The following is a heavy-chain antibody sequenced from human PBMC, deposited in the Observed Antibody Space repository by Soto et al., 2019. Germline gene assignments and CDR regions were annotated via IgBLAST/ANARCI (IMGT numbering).Heavy chain of an antibody. J-gene: IGHJ4*02. CDR2: IYYSGST. V-gene: IGHV4-39*01. CDR3: ATPWFGDGDY. CDR1: DGSISSRGCY. Sequence: LSVTCSVVDGSISSRGCYCCWIRQPPGKGLEWIGYIYYSGSTHYNPSLKSRVTISVDTSKNQFSLKLSSVTAADTAVYYCATPWFGDGDYWGQGTPVTVSS. D-gene: IGHD3-10*01.